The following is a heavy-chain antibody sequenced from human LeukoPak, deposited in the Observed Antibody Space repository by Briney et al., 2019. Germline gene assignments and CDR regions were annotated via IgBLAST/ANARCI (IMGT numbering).Heavy chain of an antibody. CDR3: ARVGYYYDSSGYHYGQNAFDI. Sequence: PSETLSLTCTVSGGSISSGGYYWSWIRQHPGKGLEWIGYIYYSGSTYYNPSLKSRVTISVDTSKNQFSLKLSSVTAADTAVYYCARVGYYYDSSGYHYGQNAFDIWGQGTMVTVSS. J-gene: IGHJ3*02. V-gene: IGHV4-31*03. CDR2: IYYSGST. CDR1: GGSISSGGYY. D-gene: IGHD3-22*01.